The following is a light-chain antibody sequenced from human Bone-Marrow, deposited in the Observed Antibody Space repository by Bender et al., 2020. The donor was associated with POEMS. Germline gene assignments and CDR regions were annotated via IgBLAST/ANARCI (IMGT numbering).Light chain of an antibody. Sequence: QSALTQPASVSGSPGQSITISCTGTSSDVGSYKLVSWYQQHPDKVPKLMIYEGSSRPSGVSNRFSGSKSGNPASLTISGLQAENEADYHCCSYAGRDILFGGGTTLTVL. J-gene: IGLJ2*01. V-gene: IGLV2-23*01. CDR1: SSDVGSYKL. CDR2: EGS. CDR3: CSYAGRDIL.